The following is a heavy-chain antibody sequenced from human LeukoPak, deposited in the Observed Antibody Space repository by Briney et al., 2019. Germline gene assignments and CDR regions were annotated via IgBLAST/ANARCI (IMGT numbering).Heavy chain of an antibody. D-gene: IGHD4-17*01. CDR2: INNDGTAT. CDR3: AREPSNYGDHYFDY. CDR1: GFTFSAYW. V-gene: IGHV3-74*01. J-gene: IGHJ4*02. Sequence: GGSLRLSCAASGFTFSAYWMHWVRQVPGKGLVWVSRINNDGTATFFADSVKGRFTISRDNAKNSLYLQMNSLRAEDTAVYYCAREPSNYGDHYFDYWGQGTLVTVSS.